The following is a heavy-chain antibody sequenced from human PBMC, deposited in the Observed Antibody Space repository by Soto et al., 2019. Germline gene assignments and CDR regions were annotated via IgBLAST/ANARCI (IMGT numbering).Heavy chain of an antibody. V-gene: IGHV3-23*01. CDR2: ISGSGGST. CDR1: GFTFSSYA. Sequence: EVQLLESGGGLVQPGGSLRLSCAASGFTFSSYAMSWVRQAPGKGLEWVSAISGSGGSTYYADSVKGRFTISRDNSKNTLYLQMNSLRAEDTAVYYCAKVPIVVVPAARGNIDYWGQGTLVTVSS. CDR3: AKVPIVVVPAARGNIDY. J-gene: IGHJ4*02. D-gene: IGHD2-2*01.